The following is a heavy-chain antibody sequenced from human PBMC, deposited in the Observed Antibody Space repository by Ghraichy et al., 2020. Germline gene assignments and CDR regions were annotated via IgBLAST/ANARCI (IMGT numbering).Heavy chain of an antibody. J-gene: IGHJ4*02. Sequence: GALRLSCAASGFTFTSYAMHWVRQAPDKGLEWVAVISYDGSNKYYADSVKGRFTISRDNSKNTLYLQMNSLRAEDTAVYYCAALRDGHYFDYWGQGTLVTVSS. CDR2: ISYDGSNK. CDR3: AALRDGHYFDY. CDR1: GFTFTSYA. V-gene: IGHV3-30-3*01. D-gene: IGHD3-16*01.